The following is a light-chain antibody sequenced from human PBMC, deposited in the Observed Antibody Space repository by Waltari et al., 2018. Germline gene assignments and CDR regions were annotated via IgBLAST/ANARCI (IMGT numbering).Light chain of an antibody. CDR1: ETIKTN. CDR2: DAS. Sequence: EIVVTQSPATLSVSPGEGATLSCRASETIKTNLAWYQHKPGPAPRLLIYDASTRATGIPARFSGSGSGTEFTLTISSLQSEDFAIYFCQQYNEWPPISTFGQGTNLEIK. V-gene: IGKV3-15*01. CDR3: QQYNEWPPIST. J-gene: IGKJ2*01.